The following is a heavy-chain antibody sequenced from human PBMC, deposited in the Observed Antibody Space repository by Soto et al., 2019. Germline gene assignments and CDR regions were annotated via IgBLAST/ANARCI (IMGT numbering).Heavy chain of an antibody. CDR2: ISAYNGNT. J-gene: IGHJ4*02. Sequence: ASVKVSCKASGYTFTSYGISWVRQAPGQGLEWMGWISAYNGNTNYAQKLQGRVTMTTDTSTSTAYMELRSLRSDDTAVYYCARGVPXDWLPAYFDYWGQGTLVTVSS. D-gene: IGHD3-9*01. V-gene: IGHV1-18*01. CDR1: GYTFTSYG. CDR3: ARGVPXDWLPAYFDY.